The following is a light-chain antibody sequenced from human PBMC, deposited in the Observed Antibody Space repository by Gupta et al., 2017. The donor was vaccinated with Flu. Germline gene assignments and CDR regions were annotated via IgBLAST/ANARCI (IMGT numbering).Light chain of an antibody. J-gene: IGKJ1*01. CDR3: QQYGSSPKT. CDR2: GAS. CDR1: QSVRSSY. V-gene: IGKV3-20*01. Sequence: GTLSLSPGERATLSCRASQSVRSSYLAWYQHKPGQAPRLLIYGASSRATGIPDRFSGSGSGTDFTLTISRLEPEDFAVYYCQQYGSSPKTFGQGTKVEIK.